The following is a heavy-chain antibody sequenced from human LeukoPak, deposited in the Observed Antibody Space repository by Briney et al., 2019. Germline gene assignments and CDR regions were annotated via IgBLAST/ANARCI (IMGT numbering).Heavy chain of an antibody. J-gene: IGHJ4*02. CDR1: GYSISSDYY. D-gene: IGHD3-22*01. CDR3: ARGQTYYYDSSGYGTFDY. V-gene: IGHV4-38-2*02. CDR2: IYHSGST. Sequence: PSETLSLTCTVSGYSISSDYYWGWIRPPPGKGLEWIGSIYHSGSTYYNPSLKSRVTISVDTSKNQFSLKLSSVTAADTAVYYCARGQTYYYDSSGYGTFDYWGQGTLVTVSS.